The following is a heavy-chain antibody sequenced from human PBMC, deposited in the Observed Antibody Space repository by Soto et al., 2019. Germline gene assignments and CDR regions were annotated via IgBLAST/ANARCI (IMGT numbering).Heavy chain of an antibody. CDR2: INPSGGST. D-gene: IGHD2-2*01. CDR1: GYTFTSYY. V-gene: IGHV1-46*04. Sequence: QVQLVQSGAEVKKPGASVKVSCKASGYTFTSYYMHWVRQAPGQGLEWMGIINPSGGSTSYAQKLQGRVTMTRDTSTRTVYMELSILRSEDTAVYYCAKVRRGYCSSTSCYNGEFDTWGQGTLVTVSS. CDR3: AKVRRGYCSSTSCYNGEFDT. J-gene: IGHJ5*02.